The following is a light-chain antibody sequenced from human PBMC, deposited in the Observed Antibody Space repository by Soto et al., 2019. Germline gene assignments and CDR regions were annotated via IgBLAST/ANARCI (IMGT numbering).Light chain of an antibody. J-gene: IGLJ1*01. CDR3: SSYTSSSTLV. V-gene: IGLV2-14*01. CDR1: SSDVGGYNY. Sequence: QSVLTQPASVSGSPGQPITISCTGTSSDVGGYNYVSWYQQHPGKAPKLMIYEVSNRPSGVSNRFSGSKSGNTASLTISGLQAEDEADYYCSSYTSSSTLVFGTGTKVTAL. CDR2: EVS.